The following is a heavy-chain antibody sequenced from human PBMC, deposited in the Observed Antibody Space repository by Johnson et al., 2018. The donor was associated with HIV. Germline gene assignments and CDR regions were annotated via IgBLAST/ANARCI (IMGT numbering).Heavy chain of an antibody. CDR3: ARVPNDAFDI. CDR2: INWNGAIT. V-gene: IGHV3-20*04. CDR1: GFTFHDYA. J-gene: IGHJ3*02. Sequence: VQLVESGGGVVRPGGSLRLSCAASGFTFHDYAMSWVRQAPGKGLEWVSGINWNGAITGYAGSVKGRFIISRDNSKNTLYLQMNSLRAEDTAVYYCARVPNDAFDIWGQGTMVTVSS.